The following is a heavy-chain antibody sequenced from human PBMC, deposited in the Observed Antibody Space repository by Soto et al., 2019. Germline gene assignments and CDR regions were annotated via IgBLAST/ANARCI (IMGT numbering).Heavy chain of an antibody. CDR3: ARHKGGYYSGVDV. V-gene: IGHV4-39*01. J-gene: IGHJ6*02. CDR1: GGSISSNSYY. D-gene: IGHD3-16*01. Sequence: HLQLQESGPGLVKPSETLSLTCTVSGGSISSNSYYWAWIRQPPGKGLEWIGNIYYSGTTYYNPSLNSRVTISVDASMNQFSLKLSSVPSPDTAVYYCARHKGGYYSGVDVWGQGTTVTVSS. CDR2: IYYSGTT.